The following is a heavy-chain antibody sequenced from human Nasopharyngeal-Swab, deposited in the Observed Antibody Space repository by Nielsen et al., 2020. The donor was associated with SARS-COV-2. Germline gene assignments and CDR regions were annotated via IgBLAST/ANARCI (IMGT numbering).Heavy chain of an antibody. Sequence: GESLKISCAASGFIFSTYAIHWVRQASGKGLEWVGRIGDKDHNYETTYGASVQGRFTISRDDSKNTAFLQMDSLKTEDTALYYCTTDFYFDYWGQGTLVTVSS. V-gene: IGHV3-73*01. J-gene: IGHJ4*02. CDR1: GFIFSTYA. CDR3: TTDFYFDY. CDR2: IGDKDHNYET.